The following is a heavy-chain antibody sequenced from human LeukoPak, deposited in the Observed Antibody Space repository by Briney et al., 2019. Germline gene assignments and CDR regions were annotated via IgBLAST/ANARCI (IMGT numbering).Heavy chain of an antibody. V-gene: IGHV1-18*01. CDR3: ARDTAYYDSSGYGY. D-gene: IGHD3-22*01. CDR2: ISAYNGNT. CDR1: GYTFPSYG. Sequence: ASVKVSCKASGYTFPSYGISWVRQAPGQGLEWMGWISAYNGNTNYAQKLQGRVTMTTDTSTSTAYMELRSLRAEDTAVYYCARDTAYYDSSGYGYWGQGTLVTVSS. J-gene: IGHJ4*02.